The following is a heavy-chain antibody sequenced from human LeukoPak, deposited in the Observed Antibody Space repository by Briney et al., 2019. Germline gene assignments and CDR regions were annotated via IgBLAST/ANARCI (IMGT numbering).Heavy chain of an antibody. D-gene: IGHD1-1*01. V-gene: IGHV3-48*04. J-gene: IGHJ4*02. CDR1: GFTFSSYS. CDR2: IDRSSDTI. Sequence: GGSLRLSCAASGFTFSSYSMNWVRQAPGKGLEWVSYIDRSSDTIYYADSVKGRFSISRDSAKNSLYLQMNSLRVEDTAVYFCADNLSRWGQGTLVTVSS. CDR3: ADNLSR.